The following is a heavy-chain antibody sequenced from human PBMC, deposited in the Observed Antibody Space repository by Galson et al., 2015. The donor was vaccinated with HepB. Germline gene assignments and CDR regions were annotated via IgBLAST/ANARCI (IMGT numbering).Heavy chain of an antibody. CDR2: ISRSGSYI. CDR1: GFTFNNFG. D-gene: IGHD3-10*01. CDR3: ARERSEVRGVIIH. Sequence: SLRLSCAASGFTFNNFGMNWVRQAPGKGLEWVSFISRSGSYINYADSMKGRFTISRDNAKNSLYLQMNSLRAEDTAVYFCARERSEVRGVIIHWGQGTLVTVSS. V-gene: IGHV3-21*01. J-gene: IGHJ4*02.